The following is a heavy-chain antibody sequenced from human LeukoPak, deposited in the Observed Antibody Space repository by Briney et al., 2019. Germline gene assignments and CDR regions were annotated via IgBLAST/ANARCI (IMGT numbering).Heavy chain of an antibody. Sequence: TSETLSLTCSVSGGSISSSSYYWGWIRQSPGKGLEWIGSIYYSGSTDYNPSLKSRVTISVDTSRNQFSLRVSAVTAADTAVYYCARRYYDDVWGRYRNNYFDPWGQGTLVTVSS. CDR2: IYYSGST. D-gene: IGHD3-16*02. CDR3: ARRYYDDVWGRYRNNYFDP. J-gene: IGHJ5*02. CDR1: GGSISSSSYY. V-gene: IGHV4-39*01.